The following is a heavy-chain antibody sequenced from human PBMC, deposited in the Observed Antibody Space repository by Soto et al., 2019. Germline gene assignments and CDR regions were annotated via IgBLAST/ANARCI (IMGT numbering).Heavy chain of an antibody. CDR1: CGSISSYY. J-gene: IGHJ3*02. V-gene: IGHV4-59*08. CDR2: IHYSGST. Sequence: SETQCLSCTVACGSISSYYWSWIRQPPGKGLEYIGSIHYSGSTNYNPSLKSRVTISLDTSKNQFSLKLSSVTAADTAVYYCARQDYGGNYDAFDIWGHGTMVTVSS. CDR3: ARQDYGGNYDAFDI. D-gene: IGHD4-17*01.